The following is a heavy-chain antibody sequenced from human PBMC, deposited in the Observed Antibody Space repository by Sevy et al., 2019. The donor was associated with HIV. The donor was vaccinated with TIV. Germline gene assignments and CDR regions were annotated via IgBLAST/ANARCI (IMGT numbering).Heavy chain of an antibody. CDR2: IYHSGST. V-gene: IGHV4-30-2*01. D-gene: IGHD3-10*01. CDR3: ARAAGGGVFDY. Sequence: SETLSLTCAVSGDSISSGGYSWSWIRQPPGKGLEWIGNIYHSGSTYYNPSLKSRVTISVDRSKNQFSLKLSSVTAADPAGYYCARAAGGGVFDYWGQGTLVTVSS. J-gene: IGHJ4*02. CDR1: GDSISSGGYS.